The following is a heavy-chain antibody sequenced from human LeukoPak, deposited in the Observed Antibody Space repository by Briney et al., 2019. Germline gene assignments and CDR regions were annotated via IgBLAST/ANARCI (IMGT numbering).Heavy chain of an antibody. CDR3: ATYRQVLLPFES. D-gene: IGHD2-8*02. V-gene: IGHV3-23*01. J-gene: IGHJ4*02. Sequence: GGSLRLSCAASGFTFSTFAMIWVRQPPGKGLEGVSSIFPSGGEIHYADSVRGRFTISRDNSKSTLSLQMNSLRAEDTAIYYCATYRQVLLPFESWGQGTLVTVSS. CDR2: IFPSGGEI. CDR1: GFTFSTFA.